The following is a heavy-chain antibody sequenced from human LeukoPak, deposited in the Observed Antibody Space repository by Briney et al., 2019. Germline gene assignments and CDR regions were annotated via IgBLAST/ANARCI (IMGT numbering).Heavy chain of an antibody. V-gene: IGHV1-3*01. J-gene: IGHJ4*02. CDR2: INAGNGNT. Sequence: GASVKVSCKASGYTFTSYAMHWVRQAPGQRLEWMGWINAGNGNTKYSQKFQGRVTITRDTSASTAYVELSSLRSEDTAVYYCARAPPRDFYYYDSSGYPFDYWGQGALVTVSS. D-gene: IGHD3-22*01. CDR3: ARAPPRDFYYYDSSGYPFDY. CDR1: GYTFTSYA.